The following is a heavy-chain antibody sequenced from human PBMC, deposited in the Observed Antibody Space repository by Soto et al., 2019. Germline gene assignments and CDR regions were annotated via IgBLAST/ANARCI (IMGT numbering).Heavy chain of an antibody. CDR2: ISAYNGNT. CDR3: ARDRLDFMNSGYDF. J-gene: IGHJ4*01. V-gene: IGHV1-18*01. D-gene: IGHD5-12*01. Sequence: ASVKVSCKASGSTFTSSGISWVRQAPGQGLEWMGWISAYNGNTNYAQKLQGRVTMTTDTSTSTAYMELRSLRSDDTAVYYCARDRLDFMNSGYDFWGHLPLFTVS. CDR1: GSTFTSSG.